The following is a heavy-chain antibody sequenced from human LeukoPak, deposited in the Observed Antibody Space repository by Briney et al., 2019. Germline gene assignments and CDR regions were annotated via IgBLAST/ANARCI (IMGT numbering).Heavy chain of an antibody. CDR3: ARDPSSWNGFFDS. D-gene: IGHD6-13*01. J-gene: IGHJ4*02. Sequence: GSLRLSCAASGFTVSSNYMSWVRQAPGKGLEWVSVIYSGGSTYYADSVKGRFTISRDNARNTVYLQMNSLRTDDTAVYYCARDPSSWNGFFDSWGQGTLVTVSS. CDR2: IYSGGST. V-gene: IGHV3-66*01. CDR1: GFTVSSNY.